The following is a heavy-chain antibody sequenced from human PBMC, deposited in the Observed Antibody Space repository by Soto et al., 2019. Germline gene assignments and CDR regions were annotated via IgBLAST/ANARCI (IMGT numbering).Heavy chain of an antibody. CDR3: ARAVAAKGRHYYYYYYMDV. Sequence: EVQLVESGGGLVQPGGSLRLSCAASGFTFSSYDMHWVRQATGKGLEWVSAIGTAGDTYYPGSVKGRFTISRENAKNSLYLQMSRLRAGDTAVYYCARAVAAKGRHYYYYYYMDVWGKGTTVTVSS. CDR2: IGTAGDT. V-gene: IGHV3-13*01. J-gene: IGHJ6*03. CDR1: GFTFSSYD. D-gene: IGHD2-15*01.